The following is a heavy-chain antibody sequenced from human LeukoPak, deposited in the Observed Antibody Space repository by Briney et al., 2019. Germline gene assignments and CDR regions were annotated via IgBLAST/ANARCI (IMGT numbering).Heavy chain of an antibody. CDR1: GFTFDDYA. V-gene: IGHV3-9*01. CDR2: IIWNSDSI. D-gene: IGHD6-19*01. CDR3: AKDKYSSGFDY. Sequence: PGGSLRLSCAASGFTFDDYAIHWVRQAPGKGLEWVSGIIWNSDSIGYADSVKGRFTISRDNAKNSLYLQMNSLRAEDTALYYCAKDKYSSGFDYWGQGTLVTVSS. J-gene: IGHJ4*02.